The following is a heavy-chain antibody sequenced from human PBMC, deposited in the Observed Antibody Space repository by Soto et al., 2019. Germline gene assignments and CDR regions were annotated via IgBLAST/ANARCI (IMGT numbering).Heavy chain of an antibody. CDR3: AREGIAAAGSGRDFDY. V-gene: IGHV3-66*01. J-gene: IGHJ4*02. CDR2: IYSGGST. Sequence: GGSLRLSCAASGFTVSSNYMSWVRQAPGKGLEWVSVIYSGGSTYYAASVKGRFTISRDNSKNTLYLQMNSLRAEDTAVYYCAREGIAAAGSGRDFDYWGQGTLVTVSS. D-gene: IGHD6-13*01. CDR1: GFTVSSNY.